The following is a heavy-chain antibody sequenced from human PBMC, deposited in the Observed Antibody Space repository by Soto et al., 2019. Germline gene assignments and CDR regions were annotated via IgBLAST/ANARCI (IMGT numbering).Heavy chain of an antibody. D-gene: IGHD6-6*01. J-gene: IGHJ4*02. V-gene: IGHV4-34*01. Sequence: QVQLNQWGAGLLKPSETLSLTCAVYGGPFSGYFWSWIRQPPGRGLEWIGEINHLRSTTYNPSLKSRVTISIDTSKNQFSLNLSSVTAAHTAVYYCARGGIAARILDYWGRGSLVTVSS. CDR1: GGPFSGYF. CDR2: INHLRST. CDR3: ARGGIAARILDY.